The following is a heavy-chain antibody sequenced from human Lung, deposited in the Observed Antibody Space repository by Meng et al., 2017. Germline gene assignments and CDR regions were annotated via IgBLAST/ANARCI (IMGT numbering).Heavy chain of an antibody. CDR1: GFTFSSYS. CDR2: ISSSSA. Sequence: EVQLVESGGGLVKPGGSLRLSCAASGFTFSSYSMNWVRQAPGKGLEWVSSISSSSAYADSVKGRVTISRDNAKDSLYLQMNSLRAEDTAVYYCARGRVVVAATPSDYWGQGTLVTVSS. J-gene: IGHJ4*02. D-gene: IGHD2-15*01. CDR3: ARGRVVVAATPSDY. V-gene: IGHV3-21*01.